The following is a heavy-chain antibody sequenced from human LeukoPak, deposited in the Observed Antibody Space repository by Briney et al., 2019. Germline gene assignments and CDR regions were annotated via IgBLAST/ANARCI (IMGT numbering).Heavy chain of an antibody. CDR1: GGSISSGSYS. D-gene: IGHD3-10*01. Sequence: KPSETLSLTCTVSGGSISSGSYSWSWIRQPAGKGLEWIGRIYTSGSTNSNPSLKSRVTISVDTSKNQFSMKLSSVTAADTAVYYCASSTGSGSYYPLFDYWGQGTLVTVSS. V-gene: IGHV4-61*02. J-gene: IGHJ4*02. CDR2: IYTSGST. CDR3: ASSTGSGSYYPLFDY.